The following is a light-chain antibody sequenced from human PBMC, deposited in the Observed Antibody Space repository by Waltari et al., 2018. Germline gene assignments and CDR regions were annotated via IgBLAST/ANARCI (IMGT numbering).Light chain of an antibody. J-gene: IGKJ1*01. Sequence: EIVMTQSQATLSVSPGERATRSGRASQSVSSNLAWYQQNPGQAPRLLIYGASTRATGIPARFSGSGSGTEFTLTISSLQSEDFAVYYCQQYNNLWTFGQGTKVEIK. CDR3: QQYNNLWT. CDR1: QSVSSN. CDR2: GAS. V-gene: IGKV3-15*01.